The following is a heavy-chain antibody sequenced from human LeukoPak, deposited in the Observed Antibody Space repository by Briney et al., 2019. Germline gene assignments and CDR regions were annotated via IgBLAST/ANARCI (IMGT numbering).Heavy chain of an antibody. CDR2: ISGSGGST. Sequence: GGSLRLSCAASGFTFSSYAMSWVRQAPGKGLEWVSAISGSGGSTYYADSVKGRFTISRDNSKNTLYLQMNSLRAEDTAVYYCAKGGLKIFGGAKHFDYWGQGTLVTVSS. V-gene: IGHV3-23*01. D-gene: IGHD3-3*01. CDR3: AKGGLKIFGGAKHFDY. CDR1: GFTFSSYA. J-gene: IGHJ4*02.